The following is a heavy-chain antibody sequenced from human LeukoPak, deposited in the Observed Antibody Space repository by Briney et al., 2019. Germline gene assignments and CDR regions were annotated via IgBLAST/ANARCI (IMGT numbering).Heavy chain of an antibody. Sequence: PGGSLRLSCTASGFTISTYWMSWVRQAPGKGLEWVANIKQDGSEKYYVDSVKGRFTISRDNAKNSLYLQMNSLRAEDTAVYYCARDDSHSGWYVYYYYYYGMDVWGQGTTVTVSS. D-gene: IGHD6-19*01. CDR1: GFTISTYW. V-gene: IGHV3-7*01. CDR2: IKQDGSEK. CDR3: ARDDSHSGWYVYYYYYYGMDV. J-gene: IGHJ6*02.